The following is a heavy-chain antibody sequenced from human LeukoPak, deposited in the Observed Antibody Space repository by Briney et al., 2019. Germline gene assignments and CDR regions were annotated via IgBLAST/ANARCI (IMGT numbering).Heavy chain of an antibody. CDR3: ARGGNIVVVPAAPDFQH. D-gene: IGHD2-2*01. J-gene: IGHJ1*01. CDR1: GYTFTSYD. CDR2: MNPSSGNT. Sequence: ASVKVSCKASGYTFTSYDINWVRQATGQRLEWMGWMNPSSGNTGYAQKFQGRVTITRNTSISTAYMELSSLRSEDTAVYYCARGGNIVVVPAAPDFQHWGQGTLVTVSS. V-gene: IGHV1-8*03.